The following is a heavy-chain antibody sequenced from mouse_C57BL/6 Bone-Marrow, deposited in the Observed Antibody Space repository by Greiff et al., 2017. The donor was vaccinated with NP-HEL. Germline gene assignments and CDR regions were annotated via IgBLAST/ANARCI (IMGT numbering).Heavy chain of an antibody. CDR1: GFTFTSYG. CDR2: ISSGGSYT. D-gene: IGHD2-12*01. Sequence: EVHLVESGADLVKPGGSLKLSCAASGFTFTSYGMSWVRQTPDKRLEWVATISSGGSYTYYPDSVKGRSTISRDTAYTTLYLQMSSLKSEDSAMYYYAGNGYYSLYYAMAYGGRGTGVTVSA. CDR3: AGNGYYSLYYAMAY. J-gene: IGHJ4*01. V-gene: IGHV5-6*01.